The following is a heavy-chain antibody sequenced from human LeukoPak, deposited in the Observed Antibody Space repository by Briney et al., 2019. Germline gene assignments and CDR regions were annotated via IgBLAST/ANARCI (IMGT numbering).Heavy chain of an antibody. CDR1: GGTFSTYA. CDR3: ARVFSSGYPLGGGAFDI. V-gene: IGHV1-69*13. J-gene: IGHJ3*02. CDR2: IIPFFGTT. D-gene: IGHD3-22*01. Sequence: SVKVSCKASGGTFSTYAFSWVRQAPGQGLEWMGGIIPFFGTTNYTQKFQGRVTVTADESTSTAYMELNSLTSEDTAVYYCARVFSSGYPLGGGAFDIWGQGTRVTVSS.